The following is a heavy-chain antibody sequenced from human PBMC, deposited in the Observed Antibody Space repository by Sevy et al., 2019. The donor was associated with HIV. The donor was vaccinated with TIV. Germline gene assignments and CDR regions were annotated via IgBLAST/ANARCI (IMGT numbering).Heavy chain of an antibody. CDR2: ISHDGRYK. CDR1: GFTFSNYD. D-gene: IGHD2-21*02. Sequence: GGSLRLSCAASGFTFSNYDMHWVRQAPGKGLDWVAVISHDGRYKNYAESVKVRFTISRDNFKNTLFLQMDSLRPEDTAVYFCARVVSCGGDCYYLDSWGQGALVTVSS. J-gene: IGHJ4*02. V-gene: IGHV3-30*04. CDR3: ARVVSCGGDCYYLDS.